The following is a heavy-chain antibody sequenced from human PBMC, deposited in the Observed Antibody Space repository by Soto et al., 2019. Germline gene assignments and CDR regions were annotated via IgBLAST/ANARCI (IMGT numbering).Heavy chain of an antibody. D-gene: IGHD2-2*01. CDR1: GFTFSGSA. V-gene: IGHV3-73*01. CDR3: TRHSPVVPAAIVGGYDYYMDV. CDR2: IRSKANSYAT. Sequence: EVQLVESGGGLVQPGGSLKLSCAASGFTFSGSAMHWVRQASGKGLEWVGRIRSKANSYATAYAASVKGRFTISKADSKNTAYLQMNSLKTEDTAVYYCTRHSPVVPAAIVGGYDYYMDVWGKGTTVTVSS. J-gene: IGHJ6*03.